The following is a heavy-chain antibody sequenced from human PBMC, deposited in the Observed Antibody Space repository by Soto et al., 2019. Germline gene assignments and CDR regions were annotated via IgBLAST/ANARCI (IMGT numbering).Heavy chain of an antibody. CDR3: TQRPAYDISTGYYPFDY. CDR1: VFSLRTRGAG. V-gene: IGHV2-5*02. CDR2: IYWDDGK. Sequence: SGPTLVNPTQTLTLTWPFSVFSLRTRGAGGEWIGQPPGKDLVWLGVIYWDDGKRYSPSLKTRLNITKDTSKNQVVLTLTNVDPVDTATFYCTQRPAYDISTGYYPFDYWGQGSLVTVSS. J-gene: IGHJ4*02. D-gene: IGHD3-9*01.